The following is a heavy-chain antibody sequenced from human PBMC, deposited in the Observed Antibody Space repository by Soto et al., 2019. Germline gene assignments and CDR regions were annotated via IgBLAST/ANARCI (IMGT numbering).Heavy chain of an antibody. Sequence: GESLKISCKGSGYSFTSYWIGWVRRMPGKGLEWMGIIYPGDSDTRYSPSFQGQVTISADKSISTAYLQWSSLKASDTAMYYCARQDRITIFGVVGNNYYYGMDVWGQGTTVTVS. CDR2: IYPGDSDT. CDR1: GYSFTSYW. J-gene: IGHJ6*02. CDR3: ARQDRITIFGVVGNNYYYGMDV. D-gene: IGHD3-3*01. V-gene: IGHV5-51*01.